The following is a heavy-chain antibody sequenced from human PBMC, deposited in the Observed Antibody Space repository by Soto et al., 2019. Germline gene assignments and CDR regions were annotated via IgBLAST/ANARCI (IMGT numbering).Heavy chain of an antibody. D-gene: IGHD1-20*01. CDR1: GFSLTSPGLC. CDR3: ARSIRGPRRFNGMDV. CDR2: IERDDDDK. V-gene: IGHV2-70*13. Sequence: SCPTLVKPRETLILDCPFSGFSLTSPGLCVLWNSQSPGKALEWLALIERDDDDKYYSTSLKTRLTISKDTRKNQVVLTMANMEPADTATYYCARSIRGPRRFNGMDVWGQGNTVTVS. J-gene: IGHJ6*02.